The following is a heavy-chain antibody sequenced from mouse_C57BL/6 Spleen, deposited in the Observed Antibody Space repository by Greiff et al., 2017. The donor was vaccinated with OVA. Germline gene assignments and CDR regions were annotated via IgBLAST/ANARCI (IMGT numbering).Heavy chain of an antibody. CDR1: GYAFSSYW. J-gene: IGHJ2*01. Sequence: QVTLKVSGAELVKPGASVKISCKASGYAFSSYWMNWVKQRPGKGLEWIGQIYPGDGDTNYNGKFKGKATLTADKSSSTAYMQLSSLTSEDSAVYFCARLGGYYFDYWGQGTTLTVSS. CDR3: ARLGGYYFDY. D-gene: IGHD1-1*02. CDR2: IYPGDGDT. V-gene: IGHV1-80*01.